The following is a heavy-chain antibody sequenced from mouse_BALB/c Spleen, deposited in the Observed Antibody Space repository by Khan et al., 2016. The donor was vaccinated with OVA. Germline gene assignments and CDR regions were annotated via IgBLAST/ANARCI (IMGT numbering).Heavy chain of an antibody. CDR3: ARQPYYHYNIMDY. CDR2: IWSDGST. V-gene: IGHV2-6-1*01. CDR1: GFSLTNYG. J-gene: IGHJ4*01. Sequence: QVQLKESGPGLVAPSQSLSITCTISGFSLTNYGVHWVRQPPGKGLEWLVVIWSDGSTTYNSALKSRLTISKDNSKKQVFLKMNSLQTDETSMYFCARQPYYHYNIMDYWGQGTSVTVSS. D-gene: IGHD2-10*01.